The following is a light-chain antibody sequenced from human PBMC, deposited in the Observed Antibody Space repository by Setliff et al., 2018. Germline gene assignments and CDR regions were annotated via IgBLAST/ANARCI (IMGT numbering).Light chain of an antibody. J-gene: IGLJ1*01. CDR1: YSDIGGHDR. V-gene: IGLV2-18*02. Sequence: QSVLTQPPSVSGSPGQSVTISCTGTYSDIGGHDRVSRYQQPPGAAPKLIIYEVFHRPSGVPVRFSGSKSGTTASLTISGLQAEDEADYFCGSFSSTTTFYVFGPGTKATVL. CDR3: GSFSSTTTFYV. CDR2: EVF.